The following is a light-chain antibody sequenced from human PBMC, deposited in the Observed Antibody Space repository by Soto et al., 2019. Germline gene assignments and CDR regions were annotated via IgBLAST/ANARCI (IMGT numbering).Light chain of an antibody. CDR3: QQYDNVPPNT. CDR2: DAS. J-gene: IGKJ2*01. Sequence: DIQVTQSPSSLSASVGDSITITCQTSHDISNFLNWYQQKPGKVPKLLIYDASKLEAGVPSRFSGSGSGKDFTFTMTSLQAEDFATYYCQQYDNVPPNTFGQGTKLEIK. V-gene: IGKV1-33*01. CDR1: HDISNF.